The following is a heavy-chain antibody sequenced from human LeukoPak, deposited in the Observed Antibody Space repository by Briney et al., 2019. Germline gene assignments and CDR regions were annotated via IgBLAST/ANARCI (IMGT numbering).Heavy chain of an antibody. CDR3: ARAVVVVAATGWFDP. J-gene: IGHJ5*02. CDR1: GGSISSYY. CDR2: IYYSGST. V-gene: IGHV4-59*01. D-gene: IGHD2-15*01. Sequence: SETLSLTCTVSGGSISSYYWSWIRQPPGKGLEWIGYIYYSGSTNYNPSLKSRVTISVDTSKNQFSLKLSSVTAADTAVYYCARAVVVVAATGWFDPWGQGALVTVSS.